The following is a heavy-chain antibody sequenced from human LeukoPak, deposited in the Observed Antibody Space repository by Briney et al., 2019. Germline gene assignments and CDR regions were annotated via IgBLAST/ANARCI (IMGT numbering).Heavy chain of an antibody. CDR1: GFTFSSYD. J-gene: IGHJ3*02. D-gene: IGHD4-17*01. CDR3: ARDWEYGEVRGYDAFDI. Sequence: GGSLRLSCAASGFTFSSYDMHWVRQAPGKGLEWVAVIWYDGSNKYYADSVKGRFTISRDNSKNTLYLQMNSLRAEDTAVYYCARDWEYGEVRGYDAFDIWGQGTMVTVSS. CDR2: IWYDGSNK. V-gene: IGHV3-33*01.